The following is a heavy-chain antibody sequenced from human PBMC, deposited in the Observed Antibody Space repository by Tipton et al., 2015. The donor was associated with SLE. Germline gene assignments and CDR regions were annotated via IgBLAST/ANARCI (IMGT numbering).Heavy chain of an antibody. CDR1: GGSFSGYY. J-gene: IGHJ3*02. CDR3: ASQYYDFWSGPSAFDI. CDR2: VNHSGSS. V-gene: IGHV4-34*01. D-gene: IGHD3-3*01. Sequence: LRLSCAVYGGSFSGYYWNWIHQPPGKGLEWIGEVNHSGSSNYKASLKSRVTISVDTTKNQFSLKLRSVTAADTAAYYCASQYYDFWSGPSAFDIWGQGTMVTVSS.